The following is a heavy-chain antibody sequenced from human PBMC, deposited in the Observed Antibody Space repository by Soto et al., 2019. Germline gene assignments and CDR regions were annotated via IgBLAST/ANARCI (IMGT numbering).Heavy chain of an antibody. V-gene: IGHV3-23*01. Sequence: GGSLRLSCAASGFTFSSYAMSWVRQAPGKGLEWVSAISGSGGSTYYADSVKGRFTISRDNSKNTLYLQMNSLRAEDSAVYYCAKALRTGSYDILTGYYNPEGAYMDVWGKGTTVTVSS. CDR3: AKALRTGSYDILTGYYNPEGAYMDV. D-gene: IGHD3-9*01. J-gene: IGHJ6*03. CDR1: GFTFSSYA. CDR2: ISGSGGST.